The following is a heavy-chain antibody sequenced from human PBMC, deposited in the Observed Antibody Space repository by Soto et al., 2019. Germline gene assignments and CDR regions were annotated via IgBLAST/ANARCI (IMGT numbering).Heavy chain of an antibody. CDR2: ISAYNGNT. J-gene: IGHJ4*02. V-gene: IGHV1-18*01. Sequence: QVQLVQSGAEVKKPGASVKVSCKASGYTFTSYGISWVRQAPGQGLEWMGWISAYNGNTNYAQKLQGRVTMTTDTSTSRAYMELRSLRSDDTAVYYCARGGGLYCSSTSCYPNYYFDYWGQGTLVTVSS. CDR1: GYTFTSYG. D-gene: IGHD2-2*01. CDR3: ARGGGLYCSSTSCYPNYYFDY.